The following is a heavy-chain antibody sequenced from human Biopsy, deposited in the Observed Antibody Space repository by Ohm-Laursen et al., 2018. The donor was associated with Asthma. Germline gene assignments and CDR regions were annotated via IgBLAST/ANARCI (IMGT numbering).Heavy chain of an antibody. V-gene: IGHV3-9*01. J-gene: IGHJ4*02. Sequence: SLRLSCAASGFTFDDYGMHWVRHAPGKGLEWVSGISWNSGSIGYADSAKGRFTISRDNAKNSLYLQMNSLRVEDTALYYCAKATLGDIGKDYWGQGTLVTVSS. D-gene: IGHD2-21*01. CDR3: AKATLGDIGKDY. CDR1: GFTFDDYG. CDR2: ISWNSGSI.